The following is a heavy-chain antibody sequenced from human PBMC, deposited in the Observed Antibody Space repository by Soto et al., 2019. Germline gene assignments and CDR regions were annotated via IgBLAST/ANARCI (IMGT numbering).Heavy chain of an antibody. D-gene: IGHD1-26*01. V-gene: IGHV4-39*01. J-gene: IGHJ3*01. Sequence: SETLSLTCTVSGGSISSSSCHWGWILQPPGKGLEWIASIKYSGTTFYNPSLKSRATLSVDTSKNQFALKLSSVTAAETAVYYFARFGITGSHYDPFDFGAQGSRVTVSS. CDR3: ARFGITGSHYDPFDF. CDR1: GGSISSSSCH. CDR2: IKYSGTT.